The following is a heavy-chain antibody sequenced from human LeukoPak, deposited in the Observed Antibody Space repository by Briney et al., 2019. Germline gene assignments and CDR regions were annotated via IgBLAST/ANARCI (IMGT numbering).Heavy chain of an antibody. CDR3: AKDQQNVLLWFGELLEDY. J-gene: IGHJ4*02. Sequence: PGGSLRLSCAASGFTFSSYGMHWVRQAPGKGLEWVAFIRYDGSNKYYAGPVKGRFTISRDNSKNTLYLQMNSLRAEDTAVYYCAKDQQNVLLWFGELLEDYWGQGTLVTVSS. CDR1: GFTFSSYG. D-gene: IGHD3-10*01. V-gene: IGHV3-30*02. CDR2: IRYDGSNK.